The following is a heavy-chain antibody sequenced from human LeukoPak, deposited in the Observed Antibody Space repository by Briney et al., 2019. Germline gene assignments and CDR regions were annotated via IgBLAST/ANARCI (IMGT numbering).Heavy chain of an antibody. Sequence: NPSETLSLTCTVSGGSISSYYWSWIRQPPGKGLEWIGYIYNSGSTNYNPSLKSRVTISVDTSKNQFSLKLSSVTAANTAVYYCARDRGPLGYFDYSGQGTPVPVSS. V-gene: IGHV4-59*01. CDR1: GGSISSYY. J-gene: IGHJ4*02. CDR3: ARDRGPLGYFDY. CDR2: IYNSGST.